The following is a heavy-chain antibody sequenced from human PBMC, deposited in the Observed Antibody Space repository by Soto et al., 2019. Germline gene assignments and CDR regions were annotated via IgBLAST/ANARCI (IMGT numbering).Heavy chain of an antibody. CDR2: IWYDGSNK. CDR3: AREVIRSSGWYVGASPFDY. V-gene: IGHV3-33*08. J-gene: IGHJ4*02. CDR1: GFTFSSYG. Sequence: HPGGSLRLSCAASGFTFSSYGMHWVRQAPGKGLEWVAVIWYDGSNKYYADSVKGRFTISRDNSKNTLYLQMNSLRAEDTAVYYCAREVIRSSGWYVGASPFDYWGQGTLVTVSS. D-gene: IGHD6-19*01.